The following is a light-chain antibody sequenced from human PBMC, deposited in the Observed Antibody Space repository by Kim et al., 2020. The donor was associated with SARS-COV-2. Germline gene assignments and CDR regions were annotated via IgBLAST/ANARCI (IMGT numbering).Light chain of an antibody. CDR1: QRVSSY. V-gene: IGKV3-11*01. Sequence: SPGERATHSCRSSQRVSSYLAWYQQEPGQAPRLLIYDASNRATGIPARFSGSGSGTDFTLTISSLEPEDFAVYYCQQRSNWPLMYTFGQGTKLEI. J-gene: IGKJ2*01. CDR2: DAS. CDR3: QQRSNWPLMYT.